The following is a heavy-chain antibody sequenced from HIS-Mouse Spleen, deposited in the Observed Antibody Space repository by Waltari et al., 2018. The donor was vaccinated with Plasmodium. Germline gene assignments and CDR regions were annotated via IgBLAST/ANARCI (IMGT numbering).Heavy chain of an antibody. CDR1: GFTFGSYA. D-gene: IGHD3-10*01. Sequence: QVQLVESGGGVVQPGRSLRLSCAASGFTFGSYAMHWVRQAPGKGLEGVEDKSYDGSNKAYADAVKGRFTIPRDNSKNTLYLQMNSLRAEDTAVYYCAREAGSGGLYYFDYWGQGTLVTVSS. J-gene: IGHJ4*02. V-gene: IGHV3-30-3*01. CDR3: AREAGSGGLYYFDY. CDR2: KSYDGSNK.